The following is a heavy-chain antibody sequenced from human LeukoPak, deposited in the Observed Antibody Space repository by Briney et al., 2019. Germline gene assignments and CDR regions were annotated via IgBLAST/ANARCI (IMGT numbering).Heavy chain of an antibody. V-gene: IGHV3-23*01. CDR3: AKVRYDSSGYHLYYYYGMDV. CDR1: GFTFSSYA. D-gene: IGHD3-22*01. Sequence: GGSLRLSCAASGFTFSSYAMSWVRQAPGKGLEWVSAISGSGGSTYYADSVKGRFTISRDNSKNTLYLQMNSLRAEDTAVYYCAKVRYDSSGYHLYYYYGMDVWGQGTTVTVSS. J-gene: IGHJ6*02. CDR2: ISGSGGST.